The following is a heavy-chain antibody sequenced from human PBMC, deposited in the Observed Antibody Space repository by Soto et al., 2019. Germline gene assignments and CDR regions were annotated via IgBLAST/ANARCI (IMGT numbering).Heavy chain of an antibody. CDR3: AKTVGRIAARLFDY. V-gene: IGHV3-23*01. CDR2: ISGSGGST. J-gene: IGHJ4*02. D-gene: IGHD6-6*01. CDR1: GFTFSSYA. Sequence: EVQLLESGGGLVQPGGSLRLSCAASGFTFSSYAMSWVRQAPGKGLEWVSAISGSGGSTYYEDSAKGRFTISRDNSNNTLYLQMNSLRAEDTAVYYCAKTVGRIAARLFDYWGQGTLVTVSS.